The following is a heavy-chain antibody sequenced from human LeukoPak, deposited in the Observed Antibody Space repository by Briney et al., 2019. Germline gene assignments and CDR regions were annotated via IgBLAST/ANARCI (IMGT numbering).Heavy chain of an antibody. V-gene: IGHV4-39*01. J-gene: IGHJ4*02. Sequence: KPSETLSLTCTVSGGSISSSNYYWGWIRQSPGKELEWIGSIYYTGRTYYNPSLRSRVTISVDTSKNQFSLQLSSVTAADTAIYYCARLPSGYHFDYWGQGTLVTVSS. CDR2: IYYTGRT. CDR1: GGSISSSNYY. CDR3: ARLPSGYHFDY. D-gene: IGHD3-22*01.